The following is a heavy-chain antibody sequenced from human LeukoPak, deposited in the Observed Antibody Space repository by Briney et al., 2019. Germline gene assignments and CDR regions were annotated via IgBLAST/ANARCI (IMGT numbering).Heavy chain of an antibody. V-gene: IGHV4-39*01. J-gene: IGHJ4*02. CDR3: ASLAVAGLSEGY. D-gene: IGHD6-19*01. CDR2: IYYSGST. CDR1: GGSISSDSYY. Sequence: SETLSLTCTVSGGSISSDSYYWAWIRQPPGKGLEWIASIYYSGSTYYNPSLKSRVTISVDASRNQFSLKLSSVTAADTAVYYCASLAVAGLSEGYWGQGTLVTVSS.